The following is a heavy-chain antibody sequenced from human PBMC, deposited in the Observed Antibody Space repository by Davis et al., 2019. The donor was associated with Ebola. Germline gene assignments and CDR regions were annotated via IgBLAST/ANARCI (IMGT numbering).Heavy chain of an antibody. CDR3: ARDLAVTTYGAYYYYGMDV. D-gene: IGHD4-17*01. J-gene: IGHJ6*02. Sequence: PGGSLRLSCAASGFTFSDYYMSWIRQAPGKGLEWVSYISSSGSTIYYADSVKGRFTISRDNAKNSLYLQMNSLRAEDTAVYYCARDLAVTTYGAYYYYGMDVWGQGTTVTVSS. CDR2: ISSSGSTI. CDR1: GFTFSDYY. V-gene: IGHV3-11*01.